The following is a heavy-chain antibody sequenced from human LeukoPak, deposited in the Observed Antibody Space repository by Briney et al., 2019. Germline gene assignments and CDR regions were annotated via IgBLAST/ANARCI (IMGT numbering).Heavy chain of an antibody. V-gene: IGHV7-4-1*02. D-gene: IGHD1-26*01. CDR2: INTNTGNP. CDR1: GYTFTSYG. Sequence: ASVKVSCKASGYTFTSYGISWVRQAPGQGLEWMGWINTNTGNPTYAQDYTGRFVFSLDTSVSTTYLQISRLKAEDTAVYYCASGPSYSGSNKYFDSWGQGTLVTVSS. J-gene: IGHJ4*02. CDR3: ASGPSYSGSNKYFDS.